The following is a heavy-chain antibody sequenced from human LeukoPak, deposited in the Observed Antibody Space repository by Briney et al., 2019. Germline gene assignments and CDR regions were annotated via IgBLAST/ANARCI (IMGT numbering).Heavy chain of an antibody. Sequence: PSETLSLTCTLSGDSQRLYYWTGTRQFPGRGLEWIGYIYYTGTTSYNPPLKSRVTISVDTSKNQFSLKLSSVTAADTAVYYCARHLHSRYYDSSGYYYVTFDYWGQGTLVTVPS. V-gene: IGHV4-59*08. CDR1: GDSQRLYY. CDR2: IYYTGTT. J-gene: IGHJ4*02. D-gene: IGHD3-22*01. CDR3: ARHLHSRYYDSSGYYYVTFDY.